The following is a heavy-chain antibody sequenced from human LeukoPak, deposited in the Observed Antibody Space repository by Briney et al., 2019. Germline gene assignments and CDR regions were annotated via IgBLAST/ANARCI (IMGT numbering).Heavy chain of an antibody. CDR1: GLTFSSYG. J-gene: IGHJ6*02. CDR3: ANGYYGMDV. V-gene: IGHV3-30*18. Sequence: GGSLRLSCAASGLTFSSYGMHWVRQAPGKGLEWVAVISYDGSNKYYADSVKGRFTISRDNSKNTLYLQMNSLRAEDTAVYYCANGYYGMDVCGQGTTVTVSS. CDR2: ISYDGSNK.